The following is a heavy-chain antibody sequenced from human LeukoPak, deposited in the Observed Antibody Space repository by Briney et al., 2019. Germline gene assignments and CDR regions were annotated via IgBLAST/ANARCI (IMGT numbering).Heavy chain of an antibody. CDR1: GFTFSSYW. D-gene: IGHD3-22*01. J-gene: IGHJ3*02. Sequence: GGSLRLSCAASGFTFSSYWMSWVRQAPGKGLEWVANIKQDGSEKYYVDSVKGRFAISRDNAKNTLYLQMNSLRAEDTAVYYCAREDTVKGFDIWGQGTMVTVSS. CDR2: IKQDGSEK. CDR3: AREDTVKGFDI. V-gene: IGHV3-7*01.